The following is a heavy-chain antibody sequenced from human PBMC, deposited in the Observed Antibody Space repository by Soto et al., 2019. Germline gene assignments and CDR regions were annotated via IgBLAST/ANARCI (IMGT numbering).Heavy chain of an antibody. J-gene: IGHJ4*02. D-gene: IGHD3-16*01. CDR2: MYYSGAT. CDR1: GGSISSNSYY. CDR3: ARGDSQVSSVFDY. V-gene: IGHV4-39*07. Sequence: SETLSLTCTVSGGSISSNSYYWDWIRQPPGKGLEWIGSMYYSGATYHNPSLQSRVTISVDTSKNQFSLHLSSVTSADTAVYYCARGDSQVSSVFDYWGQGMLVTVSS.